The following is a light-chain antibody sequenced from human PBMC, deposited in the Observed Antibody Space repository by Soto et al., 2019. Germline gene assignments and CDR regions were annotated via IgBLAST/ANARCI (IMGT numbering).Light chain of an antibody. CDR1: SSDVGSYNS. J-gene: IGLJ1*01. CDR3: SSFTSSTSYV. Sequence: SALTQPASVAGAPGQSVAISCTGTSSDVGSYNSVSWYQQYPGKAPKLMIHDVNNRPSGVSDRFSGSKSGNTASLTISGLQAEDEADYYCSSFTSSTSYVFGSGTKVTVL. CDR2: DVN. V-gene: IGLV2-14*01.